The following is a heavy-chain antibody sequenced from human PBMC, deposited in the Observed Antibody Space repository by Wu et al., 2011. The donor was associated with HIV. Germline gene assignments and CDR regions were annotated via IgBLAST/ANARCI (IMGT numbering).Heavy chain of an antibody. V-gene: IGHV1-2*02. CDR1: GYTFTGYY. Sequence: QVQLVQSGAEVKKPGASVKVSCKASGYTFTGYYIHWVRQAPGQGLEWMGWINPNSGGTNYAQKFQGRVTMTRDTSITSINTAYMELSRLRSDDTAVYFCARGPLTYYYGFGNTNLDYWGQGTLVTGLL. J-gene: IGHJ4*02. CDR2: INPNSGGT. D-gene: IGHD3-10*01. CDR3: ARGPLTYYYGFGNTNLDY.